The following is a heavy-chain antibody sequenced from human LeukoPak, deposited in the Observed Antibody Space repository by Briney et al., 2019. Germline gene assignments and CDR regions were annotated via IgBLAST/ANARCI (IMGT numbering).Heavy chain of an antibody. D-gene: IGHD2-15*01. CDR3: ASIVVVIGTRSFDY. J-gene: IGHJ4*02. CDR2: INQDGGEK. CDR1: GFTFSSYW. V-gene: IGHV3-7*01. Sequence: GGSLRLSCAASGFTFSSYWMSWVRQAPGKGLEWVADINQDGGEKYYVDSVKGRFTISRDNAKNSLYLQMNSLRAEDTAVYYCASIVVVIGTRSFDYWGQGSLVSVSS.